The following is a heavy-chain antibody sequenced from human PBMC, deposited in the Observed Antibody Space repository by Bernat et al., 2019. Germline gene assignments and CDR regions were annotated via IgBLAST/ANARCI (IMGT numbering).Heavy chain of an antibody. CDR1: GGTFSSYA. V-gene: IGHV1-69*06. J-gene: IGHJ3*02. CDR3: ARDSELDDAFDI. Sequence: QVQLVQSGAEVKKPGSSVKVSCKASGGTFSSYAISWVRQAPGQGLEWMGGIIPIFGTANYAQKFQSRVTITADKSTRAAYMELSSLRSEDTAVYYCARDSELDDAFDIWGQGTMVTVSS. CDR2: IIPIFGTA. D-gene: IGHD1-26*01.